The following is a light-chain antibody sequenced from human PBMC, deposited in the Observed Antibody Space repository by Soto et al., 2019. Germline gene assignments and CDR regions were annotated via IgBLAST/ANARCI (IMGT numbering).Light chain of an antibody. J-gene: IGKJ2*01. Sequence: DIQMTQSPSTLSASVGDRVTITCRASQSVSRWLAWYQQKPGKAPKLLIYMVSSLESGVPSRFSGSGSGTEFTFTLSSLQPDDFATYYCQDYHHNSFGPGTKLEIK. CDR2: MVS. CDR3: QDYHHNS. CDR1: QSVSRW. V-gene: IGKV1-5*03.